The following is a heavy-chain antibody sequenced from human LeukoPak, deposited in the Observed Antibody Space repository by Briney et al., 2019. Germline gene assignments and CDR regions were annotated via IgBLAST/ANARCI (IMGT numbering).Heavy chain of an antibody. D-gene: IGHD6-6*01. Sequence: ASVKVSCKASRYTFTGYYMHWVRQAPGQGLEWMGWINPNSGGTNYAQKFQGRVTMTRDTSISTAYMELSRLRSDDTAVYYCARVVGSSTTNFHYWGQGTLVTVSS. J-gene: IGHJ4*02. V-gene: IGHV1-2*02. CDR1: RYTFTGYY. CDR2: INPNSGGT. CDR3: ARVVGSSTTNFHY.